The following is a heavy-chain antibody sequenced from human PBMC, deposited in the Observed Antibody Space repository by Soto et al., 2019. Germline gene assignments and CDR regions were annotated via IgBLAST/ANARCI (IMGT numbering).Heavy chain of an antibody. CDR2: IRSNADGGTV. Sequence: DVQIVESGGGSVKPGGSLRLSCRTSGFTFSKAWMRWVRQAPGKGLEWVGRIRSNADGGTVEYAAPVKGRFIISRDDSTITLYQQMNILDTEDTGVYYCTAAGVRGVVMSGMDVWGQGTAVTVSS. J-gene: IGHJ6*02. CDR3: TAAGVRGVVMSGMDV. V-gene: IGHV3-15*01. D-gene: IGHD3-10*01. CDR1: GFTFSKAW.